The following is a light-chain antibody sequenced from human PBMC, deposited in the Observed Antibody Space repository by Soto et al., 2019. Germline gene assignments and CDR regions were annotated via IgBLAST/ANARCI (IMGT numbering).Light chain of an antibody. J-gene: IGKJ1*01. V-gene: IGKV1-5*03. CDR1: QSISSW. CDR3: QQCSSYPWT. Sequence: DIQMTQSPSTLSASVGDRVTITCRASQSISSWLAWYQQKPGKAPKLLIYKASSLQSGVPSRFSGCGSGTEFTLTISSLQPDDFAAYYCQQCSSYPWTFGQGTKVEIK. CDR2: KAS.